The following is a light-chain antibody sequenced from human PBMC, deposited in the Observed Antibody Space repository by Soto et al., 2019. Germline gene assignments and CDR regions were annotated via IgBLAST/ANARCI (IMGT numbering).Light chain of an antibody. V-gene: IGKV1-39*01. Sequence: DIQMTQSPSSLSASVGDRVTITCRAGQFISKYLNWYQQKPGKAPKLLIFGAFNLEGGVPSRFSGSGSGTEFTLPISGLLPDDFATYICQQTYTAVSFGPGTTVEI. CDR3: QQTYTAVS. CDR2: GAF. J-gene: IGKJ3*01. CDR1: QFISKY.